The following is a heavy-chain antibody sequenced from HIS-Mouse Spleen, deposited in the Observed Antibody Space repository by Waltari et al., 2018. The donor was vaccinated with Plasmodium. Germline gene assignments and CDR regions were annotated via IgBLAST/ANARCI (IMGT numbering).Heavy chain of an antibody. Sequence: EVQLVESGGGLVQPGGSLRLSCAASGFTFSSFWMSWVRQGTGKGLEWVANIKQDGSEKYYVDAVKGRFTISRDNAKNSLYLQMNSLRAEDTAVYYCASSWYWYFDLWGRGTLVTVSS. D-gene: IGHD6-13*01. CDR3: ASSWYWYFDL. J-gene: IGHJ2*01. V-gene: IGHV3-7*01. CDR1: GFTFSSFW. CDR2: IKQDGSEK.